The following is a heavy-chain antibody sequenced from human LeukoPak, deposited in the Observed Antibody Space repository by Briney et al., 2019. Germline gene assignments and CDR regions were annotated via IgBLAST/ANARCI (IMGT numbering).Heavy chain of an antibody. V-gene: IGHV4-4*02. J-gene: IGHJ4*02. CDR1: GGSISSSNW. D-gene: IGHD6-6*01. CDR2: IYHSGST. CDR3: ARLAAARPWAPPIDY. Sequence: KSSGTLSLTCAVSGGSISSSNWWSWVRQPPGKGLEWIGEIYHSGSTNYNPSLKSRVTISVDTSKNQFSLKLSSVTAADTAVYYCARLAAARPWAPPIDYWGQGTLVTVSS.